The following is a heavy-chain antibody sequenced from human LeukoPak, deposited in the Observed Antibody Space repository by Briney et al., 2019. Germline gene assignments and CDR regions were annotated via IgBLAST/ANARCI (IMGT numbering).Heavy chain of an antibody. J-gene: IGHJ4*02. CDR1: GGTFSGYY. Sequence: SETLSLTCAVYGGTFSGYYWSWIRQPPGKGLEWIGEINHSGGTNYNPSLKSRVTMSVDTSKNQFSLKLSSVTAADTAVYYCARVVRSYYDYWGQGTLVTVSS. CDR2: INHSGGT. CDR3: ARVVRSYYDY. V-gene: IGHV4-34*01. D-gene: IGHD2-2*01.